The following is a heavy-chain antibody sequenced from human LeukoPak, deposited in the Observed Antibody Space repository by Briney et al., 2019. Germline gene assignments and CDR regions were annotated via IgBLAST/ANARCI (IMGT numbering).Heavy chain of an antibody. J-gene: IGHJ4*02. V-gene: IGHV4-34*01. CDR2: INHSGST. CDR1: GGSFSGYY. CDR3: ASTYITGTAHFDY. D-gene: IGHD1-20*01. Sequence: SETLSLTCAVYGGSFSGYYWSWIRQPPGKGLEWIGEINHSGSTNYNPSLKSRVTISVDTSKNQFSLKLSSVTAADTAVYYCASTYITGTAHFDYWGQGTLVNVSS.